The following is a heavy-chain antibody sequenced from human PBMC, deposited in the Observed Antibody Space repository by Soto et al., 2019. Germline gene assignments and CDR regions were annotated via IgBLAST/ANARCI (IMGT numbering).Heavy chain of an antibody. CDR2: TAYDESEK. CDR1: GVRFGRYG. Sequence: GGTVRLSCVGSGVRFGRYGMHWAVLAAGKGLEWVAVTAYDESEKYYADSVKGRFTISRDNSRNTLFLQMNSLRPEDTAVYYCAKHPDSSVYSGPGTLVTV. J-gene: IGHJ4*02. CDR3: AKHPDSSVY. V-gene: IGHV3-30*18.